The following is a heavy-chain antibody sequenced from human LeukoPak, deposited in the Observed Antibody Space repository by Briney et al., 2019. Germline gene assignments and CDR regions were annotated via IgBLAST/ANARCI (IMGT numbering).Heavy chain of an antibody. J-gene: IGHJ6*03. CDR3: ARRGGYYYMDV. Sequence: SETLSLTCTVSGGSISSSSYYWGWIRQPPGKGLEWIGSIYYSGNTYYNPSLKSRVTISVDTSKNQFSLKLSSVTAADTAVYYCARRGGYYYMDVWGKGTTVTVSS. CDR1: GGSISSSSYY. V-gene: IGHV4-39*01. CDR2: IYYSGNT. D-gene: IGHD1-26*01.